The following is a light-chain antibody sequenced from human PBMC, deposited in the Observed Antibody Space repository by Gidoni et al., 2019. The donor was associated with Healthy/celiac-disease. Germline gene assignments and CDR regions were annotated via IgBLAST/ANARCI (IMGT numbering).Light chain of an antibody. Sequence: EIVMTQSPATLSVSPGERATLSCRASQSVSSNLAWYQQKPGQAPRLLIYGASTRATGIPARFSGSGSGTEFTLTICSLQSEDFADYYCQQYNNWPWTFGQGIKVEIK. V-gene: IGKV3-15*01. J-gene: IGKJ1*01. CDR3: QQYNNWPWT. CDR2: GAS. CDR1: QSVSSN.